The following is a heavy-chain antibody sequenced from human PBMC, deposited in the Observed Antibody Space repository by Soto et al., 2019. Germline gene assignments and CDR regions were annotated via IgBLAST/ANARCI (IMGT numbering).Heavy chain of an antibody. Sequence: ASVKVSCKASGYTFTAQYLHWVRKAPGEGLEWMGWINPTTGATRYAQKFQGRVTMTRDTSMSAAYLEVRSLRPDDTAVYYCAKGDSHWVSWFDPWGQGTLDTVSS. J-gene: IGHJ5*02. CDR2: INPTTGAT. CDR1: GYTFTAQY. D-gene: IGHD3-16*01. CDR3: AKGDSHWVSWFDP. V-gene: IGHV1-2*02.